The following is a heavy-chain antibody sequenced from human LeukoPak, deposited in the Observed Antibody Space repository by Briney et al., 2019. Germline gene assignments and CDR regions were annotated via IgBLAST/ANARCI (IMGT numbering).Heavy chain of an antibody. D-gene: IGHD6-19*01. J-gene: IGHJ4*02. V-gene: IGHV5-51*01. CDR1: GYSFTNYW. CDR2: IYPGDSHT. Sequence: GESLRISCKGSGYSFTNYWIGWVRQMPGKGLEWMGIIYPGDSHTRYNPSFQGQVTISADKSITTAYLQWSSLKASDTAMYYCARPRGYSSGWFDYWGQGTLVTVSS. CDR3: ARPRGYSSGWFDY.